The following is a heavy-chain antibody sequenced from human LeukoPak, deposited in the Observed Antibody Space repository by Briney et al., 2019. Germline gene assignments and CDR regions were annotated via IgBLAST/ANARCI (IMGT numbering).Heavy chain of an antibody. CDR1: GYTFTSYN. V-gene: IGHV1-46*01. CDR3: ARGGYYDSSAYRVLDY. J-gene: IGHJ4*02. D-gene: IGHD3-22*01. CDR2: INPSGSST. Sequence: ASVKVSCKASGYTFTSYNIDWMRQAPGQGLEWMGMINPSGSSTSNAQKSQGRVTMTRDTSISTAHMELSRLRSDDTAVYYCARGGYYDSSAYRVLDYWGQGTLVTVSS.